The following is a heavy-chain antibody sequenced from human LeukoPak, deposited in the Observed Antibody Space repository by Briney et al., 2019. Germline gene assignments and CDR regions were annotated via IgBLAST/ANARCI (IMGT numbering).Heavy chain of an antibody. V-gene: IGHV4-4*02. CDR1: GGSISSSNW. J-gene: IGHJ6*02. CDR3: ARGKMTTVTTVPIHYYYYGMDV. CDR2: IYHSGST. Sequence: SGTLSPTCAVSGGSISSSNWWSWVRQPPGKGLEWIGEIYHSGSTNYNPSLKSRVTISVDKSKNQFSLKLSSVTAADTAVYYCARGKMTTVTTVPIHYYYYGMDVWGQGTTVTVSS. D-gene: IGHD4-17*01.